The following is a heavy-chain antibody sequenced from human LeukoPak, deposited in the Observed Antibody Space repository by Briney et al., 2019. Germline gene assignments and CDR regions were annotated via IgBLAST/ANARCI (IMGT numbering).Heavy chain of an antibody. CDR2: IYYSGST. CDR1: GGSISSSSYY. CDR3: AIHPVALKGGSSSSGYY. Sequence: SETLSLTCTVSGGSISSSSYYWGWIRQPPGKGLEWLGSIYYSGSTYYNTSFKIQVTISGKTSKNQFSLKLSSVDAAATAVYSCAIHPVALKGGSSSSGYYWGQGTLVTVSS. J-gene: IGHJ4*02. V-gene: IGHV4-39*01. D-gene: IGHD6-19*01.